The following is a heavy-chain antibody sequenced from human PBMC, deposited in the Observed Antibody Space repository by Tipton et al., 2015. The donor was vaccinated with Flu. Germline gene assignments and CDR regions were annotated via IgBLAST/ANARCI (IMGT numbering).Heavy chain of an antibody. CDR2: INAYNGNT. D-gene: IGHD3-22*01. Sequence: QSGAEVKKPGTSVKVSCRASGYTFTNFGISWVRQAPGQGLEWMGWINAYNGNTNYAQIVQGRVTLTTGTSTRTAYMELRSLRSDDTAVYYCARDREDYGSSDYYSGFDYWGQGTLVAVSS. CDR3: ARDREDYGSSDYYSGFDY. V-gene: IGHV1-18*01. CDR1: GYTFTNFG. J-gene: IGHJ4*02.